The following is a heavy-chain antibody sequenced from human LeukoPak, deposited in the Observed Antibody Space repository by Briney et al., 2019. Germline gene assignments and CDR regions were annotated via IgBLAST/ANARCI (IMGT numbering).Heavy chain of an antibody. D-gene: IGHD3-3*01. CDR1: GFTVSSNY. V-gene: IGHV3-11*04. CDR3: ATTPLEWLLVRYFQH. J-gene: IGHJ1*01. CDR2: ISSSGSTI. Sequence: PGGSLRLSCAASGFTVSSNYMSWIRQAPGKGLEWVSYISSSGSTIYYADSVKGRFTISRDNAKNSLYLQMNSLRAEDTAVYYCATTPLEWLLVRYFQHWGQGTLVTVSS.